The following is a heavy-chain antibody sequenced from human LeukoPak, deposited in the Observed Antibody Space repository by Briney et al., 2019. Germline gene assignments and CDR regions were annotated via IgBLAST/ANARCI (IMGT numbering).Heavy chain of an antibody. CDR2: ICGINTNT. CDR1: GYTFSNYG. D-gene: IGHD6-13*01. Sequence: AAVKVSCKASGYTFSNYGIYGVRHAPGHGLEWMGWICGINTNTHYAQKLQGRVTMTADTSTATAYMELRSLRSDDTGVYYCAIARFSSRIRDGYFDYWGEGTLVTVSS. V-gene: IGHV1-18*01. CDR3: AIARFSSRIRDGYFDY. J-gene: IGHJ4*02.